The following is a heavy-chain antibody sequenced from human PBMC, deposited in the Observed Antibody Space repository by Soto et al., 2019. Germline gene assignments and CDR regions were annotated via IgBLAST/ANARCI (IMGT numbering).Heavy chain of an antibody. CDR1: GGSISSGDYY. J-gene: IGHJ4*02. CDR2: IYYSGST. V-gene: IGHV4-30-4*01. CDR3: ARHETTVTPYFDY. Sequence: PSETPSLTCTVSGGSISSGDYYWSWIRQPPGKGLEWIGYIYYSGSTYYNPSLKSRVTISVDTSKNQFSLKLSSVTAADTAVYYCARHETTVTPYFDYWGQGTLVNVSS. D-gene: IGHD4-17*01.